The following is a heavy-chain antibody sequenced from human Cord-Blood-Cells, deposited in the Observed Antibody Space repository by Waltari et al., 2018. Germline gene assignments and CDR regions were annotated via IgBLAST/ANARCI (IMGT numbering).Heavy chain of an antibody. CDR1: GFTFSSYW. V-gene: IGHV3-7*01. D-gene: IGHD2-2*01. J-gene: IGHJ4*02. CDR2: IKQGGSEK. CDR3: ARETNIDSTPDY. Sequence: VQLVESGGGLVQPGGSLRLSCAASGFTFSSYWMSWVRQAPGKGVGGVANIKQGGSEKYYVDSVKGRFTISRDNAKNSLYLQMNSLRAEDTAVYYCARETNIDSTPDYWGQGTLVTVSS.